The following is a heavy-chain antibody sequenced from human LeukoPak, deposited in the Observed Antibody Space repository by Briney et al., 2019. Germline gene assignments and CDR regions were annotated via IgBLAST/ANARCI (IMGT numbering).Heavy chain of an antibody. Sequence: SVKVSCKASGGTFSSYAISWVRQAPGQGLEWMGGIIPIFGTANYAQKFQGRVTITTDESTSTAYMELSSLRSEDTAVYYCATVYWGSFDGVPAARDYYMDVWGKGTTVTVSS. D-gene: IGHD2-2*01. CDR1: GGTFSSYA. V-gene: IGHV1-69*05. CDR2: IIPIFGTA. CDR3: ATVYWGSFDGVPAARDYYMDV. J-gene: IGHJ6*03.